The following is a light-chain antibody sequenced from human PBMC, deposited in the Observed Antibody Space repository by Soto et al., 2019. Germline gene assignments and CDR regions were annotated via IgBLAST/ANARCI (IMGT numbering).Light chain of an antibody. CDR1: SSDVGSSNH. CDR2: EVS. J-gene: IGLJ1*01. Sequence: QSVLTQPPSVSGSPGQSVTISCTGTSSDVGSSNHVSWYQQPPGTAPKLMIYEVSNRPSGVPDRFSGSKSGSTASLTVSGLQAEDEADYYCTSYTSTSTYVFGTGTKVTVL. CDR3: TSYTSTSTYV. V-gene: IGLV2-18*02.